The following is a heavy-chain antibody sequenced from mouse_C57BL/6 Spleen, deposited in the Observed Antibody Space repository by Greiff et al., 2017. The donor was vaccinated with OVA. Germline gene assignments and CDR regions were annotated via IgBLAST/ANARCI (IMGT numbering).Heavy chain of an antibody. J-gene: IGHJ2*01. CDR3: ARSGGAYFDY. D-gene: IGHD3-1*01. CDR2: INPNNGGT. Sequence: EVKLMESGPELVKPGASVKISCKASGYTFTDYYMNWVKQSHGKSLEWIGDINPNNGGTSYNQKFKGKATLTVDKSSSTAYMELRSLTSEDSAVYYCARSGGAYFDYWGQGTTRTVSS. CDR1: GYTFTDYY. V-gene: IGHV1-26*01.